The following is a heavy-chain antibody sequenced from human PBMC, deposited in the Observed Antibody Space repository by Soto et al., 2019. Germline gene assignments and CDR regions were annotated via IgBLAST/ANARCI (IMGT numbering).Heavy chain of an antibody. CDR2: IYYNGNT. CDR1: GGSISSGGYY. V-gene: IGHV4-31*03. CDR3: ARCSLVVIPVPGFDP. D-gene: IGHD2-2*01. Sequence: SETLSLTCTVSGGSISSGGYYWSWIRQHPGRGLEWIGYIYYNGNTYYNPSLKSRVTVSVDTSENQFSLNVRSVTAADTAVYYCARCSLVVIPVPGFDPWGQRTLVTVSS. J-gene: IGHJ5*02.